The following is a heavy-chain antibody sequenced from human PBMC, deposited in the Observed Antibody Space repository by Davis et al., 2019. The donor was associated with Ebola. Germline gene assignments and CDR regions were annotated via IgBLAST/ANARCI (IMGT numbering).Heavy chain of an antibody. CDR2: ISSSGSTI. J-gene: IGHJ4*02. CDR3: AKGGYSGNAPSDY. Sequence: GESLKISCTASGFTFGDYAMSWVRQAPGKGLEWVSYISSSGSTIYYADSVKGRFTISRDNAKNSLFLQMNSLRAEDTAVYYCAKGGYSGNAPSDYWGQGTLVTVSS. CDR1: GFTFGDYA. D-gene: IGHD5-12*01. V-gene: IGHV3-11*04.